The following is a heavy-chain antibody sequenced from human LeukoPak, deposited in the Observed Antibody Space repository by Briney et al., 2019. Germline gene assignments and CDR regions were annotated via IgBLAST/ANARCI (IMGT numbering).Heavy chain of an antibody. D-gene: IGHD3-22*01. CDR1: GYYISSYY. V-gene: IGHV4-59*01. Sequence: PSETLCLTCTVSGYYISSYYWSWIRQPPGKGLEWIGYIYYSGSTNYIPSLKSRVTISVDTSKNQFSLRLSSVTAADTAVYYCARARRGMSHSSGPADFDYWGQGTLVTVSS. CDR3: ARARRGMSHSSGPADFDY. CDR2: IYYSGST. J-gene: IGHJ4*02.